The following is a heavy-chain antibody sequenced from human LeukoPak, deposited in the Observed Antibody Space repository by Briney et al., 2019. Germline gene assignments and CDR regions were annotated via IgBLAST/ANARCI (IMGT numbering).Heavy chain of an antibody. D-gene: IGHD2-2*01. CDR2: XXXXXGIA. CDR1: GGTFSSYT. CDR3: ARAVVPAAYDYYYYYYGMDV. Sequence: SVKVSCKASGGTFSSYTISWVRQAPGQGLEXXXXXXXXXGIANYAQKFQGRVTITADKSTSTAYMELSSLRSEDTAVYYCARAVVPAAYDYYYYYYGMDVWGQGTTVTVSS. J-gene: IGHJ6*02. V-gene: IGHV1-69*10.